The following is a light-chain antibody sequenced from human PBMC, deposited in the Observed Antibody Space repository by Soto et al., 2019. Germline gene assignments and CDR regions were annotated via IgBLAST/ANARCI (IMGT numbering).Light chain of an antibody. J-gene: IGLJ1*01. CDR1: RSNIGSNT. Sequence: QSVLTPPPSASGTPGQRVTISCSGSRSNIGSNTVNWDQQLPGTAPKLLIYSSNQRPSGVPDRFSGSKSGTSASLAISGLQSEDEADYYCAAWDDSLNGPVFGTGTKLTVL. V-gene: IGLV1-44*01. CDR3: AAWDDSLNGPV. CDR2: SSN.